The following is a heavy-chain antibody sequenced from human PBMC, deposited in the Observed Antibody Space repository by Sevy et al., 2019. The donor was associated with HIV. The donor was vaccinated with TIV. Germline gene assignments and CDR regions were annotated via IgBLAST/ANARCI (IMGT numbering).Heavy chain of an antibody. CDR3: ARKADQGSSGWYQGRLGAVESWFDP. D-gene: IGHD6-19*01. J-gene: IGHJ5*02. CDR1: GGSISSSSYY. CDR2: IYYSGST. Sequence: SETLSLTCTVSGGSISSSSYYWGWIRQPPGKGLEWIGSIYYSGSTYYNPSLKSRVTISVDTSKNQFSLKLSSVTAADTAVYYCARKADQGSSGWYQGRLGAVESWFDPWGQGTLVTVSS. V-gene: IGHV4-39*01.